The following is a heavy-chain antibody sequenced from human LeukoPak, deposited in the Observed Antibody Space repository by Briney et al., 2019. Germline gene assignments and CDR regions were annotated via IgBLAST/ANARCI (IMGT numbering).Heavy chain of an antibody. V-gene: IGHV3-9*01. D-gene: IGHD3-16*01. CDR3: AKDISFGGNPALKH. CDR2: ITWNTGNL. Sequence: GGSLRLSCSMSGFDFENYGMHWFRQRPGKGLEWVSSITWNTGNLGYGDSVEGRFTVSRDNARNSVYLQMSSLRPEDTAVYYCAKDISFGGNPALKHWGQGIPVTVSS. CDR1: GFDFENYG. J-gene: IGHJ1*01.